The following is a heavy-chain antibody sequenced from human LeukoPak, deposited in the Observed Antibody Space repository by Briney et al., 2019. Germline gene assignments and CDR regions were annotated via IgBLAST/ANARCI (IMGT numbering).Heavy chain of an antibody. CDR1: EFTFSSYN. Sequence: GGSLRLSCAASEFTFSSYNMNWVRQAPGKGLEWVSSISSSSDYIYYADSVKGRFTISRDNAKNSLYLQMNSLRAEDTAVYYCARMRGYSYGSDYFDYWGQGTLVTVSS. J-gene: IGHJ4*02. CDR3: ARMRGYSYGSDYFDY. V-gene: IGHV3-21*01. D-gene: IGHD5-18*01. CDR2: ISSSSDYI.